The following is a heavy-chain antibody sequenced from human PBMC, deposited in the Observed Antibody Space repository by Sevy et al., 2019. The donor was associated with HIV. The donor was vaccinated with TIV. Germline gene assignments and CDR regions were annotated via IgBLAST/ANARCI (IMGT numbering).Heavy chain of an antibody. CDR2: ISSSGSTI. CDR3: AGGRNILTGYFRQPDY. V-gene: IGHV3-11*01. D-gene: IGHD3-9*01. Sequence: GGSLRLSCAASGFTFSDYYMSWIRQAPGKGLEWVSYISSSGSTIYYVDSVKGRFTISRDNSKNSLYLQMNSLRAEDTAVYYCAGGRNILTGYFRQPDYWGQGTLVTVSS. J-gene: IGHJ4*02. CDR1: GFTFSDYY.